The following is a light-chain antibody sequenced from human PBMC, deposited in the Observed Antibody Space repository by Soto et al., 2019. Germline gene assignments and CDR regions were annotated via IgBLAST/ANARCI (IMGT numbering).Light chain of an antibody. V-gene: IGLV2-14*03. CDR3: CSYTTTTSRV. J-gene: IGLJ1*01. Sequence: ALTQPASVSGSPGQSITISCTGTSSDVGHYNYVSWYQQHPGNAPKLVIYDVSIRASGVSDRFSGSKSGNTASLTISGLQAEDEADYYCCSYTTTTSRVFGTGTKVTVL. CDR1: SSDVGHYNY. CDR2: DVS.